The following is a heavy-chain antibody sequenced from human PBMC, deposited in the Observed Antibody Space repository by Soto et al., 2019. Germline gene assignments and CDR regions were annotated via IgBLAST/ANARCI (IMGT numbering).Heavy chain of an antibody. CDR2: LSSTGGST. V-gene: IGHV3-23*01. CDR1: GFTFRKYV. Sequence: EVQLLESGGGLAQPGGSLRLSCAVSGFTFRKYVMTWVRQAPGKGLEWVSSLSSTGGSTYYADSVKGRFTVSRDNSKNTLFLQMNSLRAENAGIFYCAKDHGLLELIPRGGVEVWGPGTTVAVSS. D-gene: IGHD3-10*01. J-gene: IGHJ6*02. CDR3: AKDHGLLELIPRGGVEV.